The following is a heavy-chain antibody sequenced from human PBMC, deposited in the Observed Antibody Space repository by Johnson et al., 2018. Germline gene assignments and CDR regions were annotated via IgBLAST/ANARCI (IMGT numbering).Heavy chain of an antibody. Sequence: QVQLGQSGGGVVQPGRSLSLSCAASGFTFSSYGMHWVRQAPGKGLEWVAVISYDGSNKYYADSVKGRFTISRDNSKNTLYLQMNSLRAEDTAVYYCAIGRDSSSWWVAEYFQHWGQGTLVTVSS. CDR1: GFTFSSYG. CDR2: ISYDGSNK. CDR3: AIGRDSSSWWVAEYFQH. J-gene: IGHJ1*01. V-gene: IGHV3-30*03. D-gene: IGHD6-13*01.